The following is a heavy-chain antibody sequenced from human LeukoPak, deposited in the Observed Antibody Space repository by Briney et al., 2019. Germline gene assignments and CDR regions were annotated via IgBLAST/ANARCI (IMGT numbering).Heavy chain of an antibody. D-gene: IGHD3-16*01. V-gene: IGHV4-59*03. CDR1: GGSIGSFF. CDR3: SRCRGSYGDYQSLFDP. J-gene: IGHJ5*02. CDR2: IHYSGST. Sequence: SETLSLTCTVSGGSIGSFFWSWIRQPPGKALEWIGYIHYSGSTNYNPSLKSRVTISVDTSENQFSLKLTSVTAADTAVYYVSRCRGSYGDYQSLFDPGGEKILVSV.